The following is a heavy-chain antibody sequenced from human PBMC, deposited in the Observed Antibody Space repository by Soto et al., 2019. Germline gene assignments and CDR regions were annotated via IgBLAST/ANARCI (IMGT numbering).Heavy chain of an antibody. CDR3: AKSVYYYDSSPLDH. CDR1: GFDFEDYA. Sequence: VKLVESGGIGVQTGGSLRLSCAAAGFDFEDYAIHWVRQVPGKGLEWVALTNSDGNDSYYVDSVKGRFTISRDNAKRTLYLQMDRLRPEDTAVYFCAKSVYYYDSSPLDHWGQGTLVTVAS. V-gene: IGHV3-43D*04. CDR2: TNSDGNDS. D-gene: IGHD3-22*01. J-gene: IGHJ4*02.